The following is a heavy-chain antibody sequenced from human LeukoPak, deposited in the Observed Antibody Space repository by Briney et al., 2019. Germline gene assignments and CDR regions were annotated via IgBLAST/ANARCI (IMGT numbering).Heavy chain of an antibody. Sequence: SQTLSLTCTVSGGSIGSGSYYWSWIRQPAGKGLEWIGRIYTSGSTNYNPSLKSRVTISVDTSKNQFSLKLSSVTAADTAVYYCASSRYDFWSGRLAYFDYWGQGTLVTVSS. CDR3: ASSRYDFWSGRLAYFDY. V-gene: IGHV4-61*02. CDR1: GGSIGSGSYY. D-gene: IGHD3-3*01. J-gene: IGHJ4*02. CDR2: IYTSGST.